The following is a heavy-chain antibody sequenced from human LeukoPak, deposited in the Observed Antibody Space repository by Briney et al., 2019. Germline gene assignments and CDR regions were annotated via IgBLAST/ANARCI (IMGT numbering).Heavy chain of an antibody. CDR3: ARDYRRFDY. CDR2: ISSSSSYI. Sequence: GGSLRLSCAASGFTFSSYSMNWVRQAPGKGLEWVSSISSSSSYIYYADSVKGRFTSSRDNAKNSLYLQMDSLRVEDTALYYCARDYRRFDYWGQGTLVTVSS. V-gene: IGHV3-21*01. J-gene: IGHJ4*02. CDR1: GFTFSSYS.